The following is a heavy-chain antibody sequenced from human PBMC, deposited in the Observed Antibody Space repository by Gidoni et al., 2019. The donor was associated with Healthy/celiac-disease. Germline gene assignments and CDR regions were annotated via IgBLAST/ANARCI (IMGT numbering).Heavy chain of an antibody. CDR2: IKQDGSEK. CDR1: GFTVSSYW. Sequence: EVQLVESGGGLVQPGGSLRLSCAASGFTVSSYWMSWVRQAPGKGLEWVANIKQDGSEKYYVDSVKGRFTISRDNAKNSLYLQMNSLRAEDTAVYYCARFYYYDSPYGMDVWGQGTTVTVSS. CDR3: ARFYYYDSPYGMDV. V-gene: IGHV3-7*01. D-gene: IGHD3-22*01. J-gene: IGHJ6*02.